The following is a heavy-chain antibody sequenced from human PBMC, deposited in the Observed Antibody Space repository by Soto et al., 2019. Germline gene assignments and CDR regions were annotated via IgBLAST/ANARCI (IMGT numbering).Heavy chain of an antibody. CDR3: AKGHPESLAVSNHWFDP. Sequence: GGSLRLSCAASGFTFSSYAMSWVRQAPGKGLEWVSAISGSGGSTYYADSVKGRFTISRDNSKNTLYLQMNSLRAEDTAVYYCAKGHPESLAVSNHWFDPWGQGTLVTVSS. D-gene: IGHD6-19*01. V-gene: IGHV3-23*01. J-gene: IGHJ5*02. CDR2: ISGSGGST. CDR1: GFTFSSYA.